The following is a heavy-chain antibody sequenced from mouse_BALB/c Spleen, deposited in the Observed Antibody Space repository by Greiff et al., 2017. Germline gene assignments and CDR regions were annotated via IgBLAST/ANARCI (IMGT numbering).Heavy chain of an antibody. CDR2: ISNGGGST. D-gene: IGHD1-1*01. J-gene: IGHJ1*01. CDR3: ARQGYYYYGSSSWYFDV. V-gene: IGHV5-12-2*01. CDR1: GFTFSSYT. Sequence: EVQGVESGGGLVQPGGSLKLSCAASGFTFSSYTMSWVRQTPEKRLEWVAYISNGGGSTYYPDTVKGRFTISRDNAKNTLYLQMSSLKSEDTAMYYCARQGYYYYGSSSWYFDVWGAGTTVTVSS.